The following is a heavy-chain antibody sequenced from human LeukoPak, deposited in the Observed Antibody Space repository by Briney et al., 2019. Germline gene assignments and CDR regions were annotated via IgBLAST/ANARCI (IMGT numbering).Heavy chain of an antibody. Sequence: ASVKVSCKASGYTFTGYYMHWVRQAPGQGLEWMGWINPNSGGTNYAQKFQGRVTMTRDTSISTAYMELSRLRSDDTAVYYCARENQVDYYGSGSADYWGQGTLVTVSS. D-gene: IGHD3-10*01. J-gene: IGHJ4*02. V-gene: IGHV1-2*02. CDR2: INPNSGGT. CDR1: GYTFTGYY. CDR3: ARENQVDYYGSGSADY.